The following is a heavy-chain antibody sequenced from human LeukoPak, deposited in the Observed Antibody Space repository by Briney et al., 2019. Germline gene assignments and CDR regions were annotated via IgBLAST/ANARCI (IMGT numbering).Heavy chain of an antibody. CDR2: IYYSGST. D-gene: IGHD3-10*01. CDR1: GGSISSSSYY. Sequence: PSETLSLTCTVSGGSISSSSYYWGWIRQPPGKGLEWIGSIYYSGSTYYNPSLKSRVTISVDTSKNQFSLKLSSVTAADTAVYYCARLRAGVLLWFGFLTYRGNWFDPWGQGTLVTVSS. J-gene: IGHJ5*02. CDR3: ARLRAGVLLWFGFLTYRGNWFDP. V-gene: IGHV4-39*01.